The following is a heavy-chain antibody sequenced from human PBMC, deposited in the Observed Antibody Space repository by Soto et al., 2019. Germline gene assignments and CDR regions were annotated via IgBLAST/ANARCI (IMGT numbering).Heavy chain of an antibody. Sequence: SSVRVSFTASGGTFSSYSVIWVRQAPVQVREWMGGIIPIFGTANYAQKFQGRVTITADESTSTAYMELSSLRSEDTAVYYCARKMHYYDSSGYSDAFDIWGQGTMVTVSS. CDR2: IIPIFGTA. J-gene: IGHJ3*02. CDR3: ARKMHYYDSSGYSDAFDI. CDR1: GGTFSSYS. D-gene: IGHD3-22*01. V-gene: IGHV1-69*13.